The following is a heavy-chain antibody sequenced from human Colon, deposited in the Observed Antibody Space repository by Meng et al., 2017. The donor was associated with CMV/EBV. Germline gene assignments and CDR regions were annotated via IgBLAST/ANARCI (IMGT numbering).Heavy chain of an antibody. V-gene: IGHV3-11*01. CDR2: ISTSGVTI. J-gene: IGHJ6*02. Sequence: GGSLRLSCAASGFSFTDYYMTWIRQAPGKGLEWVAYISTSGVTIYYADSVRGRFTISRDNAKQSLYLQMNSLRAEDTAVYYCAREHISMVRGYGMDVWGQGTTVTVSS. D-gene: IGHD3-10*01. CDR3: AREHISMVRGYGMDV. CDR1: GFSFTDYY.